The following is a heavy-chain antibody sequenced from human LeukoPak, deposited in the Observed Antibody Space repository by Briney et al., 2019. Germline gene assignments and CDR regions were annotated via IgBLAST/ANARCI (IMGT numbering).Heavy chain of an antibody. Sequence: PSETLSLTCKISGGSMSSHYWSWIRQPPGKGLEWIGDIYYSGSTNYNPSLNSRVTISLDTSKNQFSLNLRSVTAADTAVYYCARDGRSGYSILGYWGQGTLVTVSS. V-gene: IGHV4-59*11. CDR3: ARDGRSGYSILGY. J-gene: IGHJ4*02. CDR1: GGSMSSHY. CDR2: IYYSGST. D-gene: IGHD3-3*01.